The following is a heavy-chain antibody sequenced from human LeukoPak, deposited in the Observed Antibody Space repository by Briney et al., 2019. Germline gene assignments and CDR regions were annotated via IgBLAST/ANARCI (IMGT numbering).Heavy chain of an antibody. V-gene: IGHV6-1*01. CDR3: ARDSPWVRGVIKGYFDY. CDR1: GDSVSSNSAA. D-gene: IGHD3-10*01. Sequence: SQTLSLTCAISGDSVSSNSAAWNWIRQSPSRGLEWLGRTYYRSKWYNDYAVSVKSRITINPDTSKNQFSLQLNSVTPEDTAVYYCARDSPWVRGVIKGYFDYWGQGTLVTVSS. CDR2: TYYRSKWYN. J-gene: IGHJ4*02.